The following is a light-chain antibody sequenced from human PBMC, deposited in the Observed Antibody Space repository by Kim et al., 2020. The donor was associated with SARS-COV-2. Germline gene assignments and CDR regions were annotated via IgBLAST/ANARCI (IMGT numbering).Light chain of an antibody. CDR3: QQSYSAGT. V-gene: IGKV1-39*01. Sequence: DIQMTQSPSSLSASVGDRVTITCRASQSIKNHLNWYQHKVGKATKLLVHSASTLHSGVPSRFSGSGSGTDFTLTISSLQPDDFATYYCQQSYSAGTFGQGTKVDIK. CDR2: SAS. CDR1: QSIKNH. J-gene: IGKJ1*01.